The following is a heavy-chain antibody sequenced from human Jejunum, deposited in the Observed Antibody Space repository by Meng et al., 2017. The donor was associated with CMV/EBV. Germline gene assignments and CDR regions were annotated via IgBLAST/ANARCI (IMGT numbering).Heavy chain of an antibody. CDR2: INGNGGST. J-gene: IGHJ3*02. CDR1: GFTFDDYG. Sequence: AASGFTFDDYGMSWVRQAPGKGLEWVSGINGNGGSTGYADSVKGRFTISRDNAKNSLYLQMNSLRAEDTALYHCARWGRWRAFDIWGQGTRVTVSS. D-gene: IGHD3-16*01. V-gene: IGHV3-20*01. CDR3: ARWGRWRAFDI.